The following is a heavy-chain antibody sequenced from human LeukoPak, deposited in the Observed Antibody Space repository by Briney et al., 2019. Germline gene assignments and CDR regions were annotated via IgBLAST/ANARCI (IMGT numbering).Heavy chain of an antibody. V-gene: IGHV1-2*02. CDR2: INPNSGGT. D-gene: IGHD5-12*01. CDR3: ARVRSVFVGIVATITADAFDI. CDR1: GYTFTGYY. Sequence: ASVKLSCKASGYTFTGYYMHWVRQAPGQGLEWMGWINPNSGGTNYAQKFQGRVTMTRDTSISTAYMELSRLRSDDTAVYYCARVRSVFVGIVATITADAFDIWGQGTMVTVSS. J-gene: IGHJ3*02.